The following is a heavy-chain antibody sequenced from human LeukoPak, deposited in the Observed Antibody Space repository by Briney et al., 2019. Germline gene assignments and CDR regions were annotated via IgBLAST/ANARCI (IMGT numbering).Heavy chain of an antibody. V-gene: IGHV4-38-2*02. Sequence: SETLSLTCAVSDYSISSGYYWGWIRQPPGKGLEWIGSIYHSGSTYYNPSLKSRVTISVDTSKNQFSLKLSSVTAADTAVYYCARDLWRDYYGSGSVNWFDPWGQGTLVTVSS. J-gene: IGHJ5*02. CDR3: ARDLWRDYYGSGSVNWFDP. CDR2: IYHSGST. CDR1: DYSISSGYY. D-gene: IGHD3-10*01.